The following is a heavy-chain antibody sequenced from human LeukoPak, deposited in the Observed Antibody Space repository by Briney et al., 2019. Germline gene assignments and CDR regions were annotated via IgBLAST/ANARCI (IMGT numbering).Heavy chain of an antibody. D-gene: IGHD3-3*01. V-gene: IGHV4-30-2*01. CDR3: AKTRDFWSGYFDY. CDR1: GGSFTSDTYY. Sequence: SQTLSLTCAVSGGSFTSDTYYWSWIRQPPGKGLEWIGYILHSGSTYYNPSLKSRVTISIDTSKSQFSLKLSSVTAADTAVYYCAKTRDFWSGYFDYWGQGTLVTVSS. CDR2: ILHSGST. J-gene: IGHJ4*02.